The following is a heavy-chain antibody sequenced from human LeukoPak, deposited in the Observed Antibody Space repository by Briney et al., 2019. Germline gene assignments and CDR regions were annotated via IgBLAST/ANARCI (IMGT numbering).Heavy chain of an antibody. CDR2: ISTSTTTI. V-gene: IGHV3-48*01. J-gene: IGHJ4*02. CDR3: ARDFGGSQDY. CDR1: GFTFSSYS. Sequence: PGGSLRLSCEASGFTFSSYSMNWVRQAPGKGLEWISYISTSTTTIYYANSVKGRFTISRDNAKKSLYLQMNSLRPEDTAVYYCARDFGGSQDYWGQGTLVTVSS. D-gene: IGHD4-23*01.